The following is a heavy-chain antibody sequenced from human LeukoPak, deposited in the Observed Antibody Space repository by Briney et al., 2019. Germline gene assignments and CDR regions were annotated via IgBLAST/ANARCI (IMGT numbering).Heavy chain of an antibody. D-gene: IGHD2-2*01. J-gene: IGHJ4*02. V-gene: IGHV4-59*08. CDR1: GGSFRPYY. CDR3: ARFKSGPGCSSASCTDFDY. Sequence: SETLSLTCTVSGGSFRPYYWSWIRQPPGKGLEWIGYIYYSGSTNYNPSLKSRVTISVDTSKNQFSLKVRSVTAADTAVYYCARFKSGPGCSSASCTDFDYWGQGTLVTVSS. CDR2: IYYSGST.